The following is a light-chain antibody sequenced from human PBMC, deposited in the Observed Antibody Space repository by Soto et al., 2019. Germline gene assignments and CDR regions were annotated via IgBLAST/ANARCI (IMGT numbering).Light chain of an antibody. CDR1: QSISSW. Sequence: SQSISSWLAWYQQKPGKAPKLLIYKASSLESGVPSRFSGSGSGTEFTLTISSLQPDDFATYYCQQSHPTWTFGQGTKVDIK. J-gene: IGKJ1*01. CDR2: KAS. V-gene: IGKV1-5*03. CDR3: QQSHPTWT.